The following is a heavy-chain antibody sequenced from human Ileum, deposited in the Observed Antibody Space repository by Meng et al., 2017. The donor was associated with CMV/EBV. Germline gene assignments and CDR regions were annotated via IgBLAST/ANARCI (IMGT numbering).Heavy chain of an antibody. J-gene: IGHJ4*02. D-gene: IGHD6-6*01. CDR2: IIPILGIA. CDR3: ARDVEYSRSSGRYYFDY. Sequence: SVKVSCKASGGTFSSYAISWVRQAPGQGLEWMGGIIPILGIANYAQKFQGRVTMTRDTSTSTVYMELSSLRSEDTAVYYCARDVEYSRSSGRYYFDYWGQGTLVTVSS. V-gene: IGHV1-69*10. CDR1: GGTFSSYA.